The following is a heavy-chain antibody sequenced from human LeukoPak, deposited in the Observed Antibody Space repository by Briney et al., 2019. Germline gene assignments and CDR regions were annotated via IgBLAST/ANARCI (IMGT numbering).Heavy chain of an antibody. D-gene: IGHD6-13*01. Sequence: GGSLRLSCAASGFTLSSYSMNWVRQAPGKGLEWVSYISSSSSTIYYADSVKGRFTISRDNAKNSLYLQMNSLRAEDTAVYYCARGVIAAAGQYYYYYYGMDVWGQGTTVTVSS. CDR3: ARGVIAAAGQYYYYYYGMDV. V-gene: IGHV3-48*01. J-gene: IGHJ6*02. CDR2: ISSSSSTI. CDR1: GFTLSSYS.